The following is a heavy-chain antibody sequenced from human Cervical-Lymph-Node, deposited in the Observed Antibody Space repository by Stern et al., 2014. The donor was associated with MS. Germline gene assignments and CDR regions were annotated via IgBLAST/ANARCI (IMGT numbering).Heavy chain of an antibody. CDR1: GYTLTELS. D-gene: IGHD3-3*01. J-gene: IGHJ6*02. CDR3: ATDRDDFRSGYSAPTKGYGLDV. Sequence: QDQLVQSGAELKKPGASVKVSCKVSGYTLTELSMHWVRQAPGKGLEWMGGFDPEDGETIYAQKFQGRVTMTEDTSTDTAYMELSSLRSEDTAVYYCATDRDDFRSGYSAPTKGYGLDVWGQGTTVTVTS. CDR2: FDPEDGET. V-gene: IGHV1-24*01.